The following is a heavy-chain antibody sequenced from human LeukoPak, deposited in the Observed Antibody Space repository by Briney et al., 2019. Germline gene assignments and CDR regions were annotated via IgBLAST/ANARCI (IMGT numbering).Heavy chain of an antibody. Sequence: GGSLRLSCAASGFTFSSYAMHWVRQAPGKGLEWVSVISYDGSNKYYADSVKGRFTISRDNSKNTLYLQMNSLRAEDTAVYYCAKDKGYDFWSGYEGAFDIWGQGTMVTVSS. J-gene: IGHJ3*02. V-gene: IGHV3-30*04. CDR2: ISYDGSNK. CDR3: AKDKGYDFWSGYEGAFDI. CDR1: GFTFSSYA. D-gene: IGHD3-3*01.